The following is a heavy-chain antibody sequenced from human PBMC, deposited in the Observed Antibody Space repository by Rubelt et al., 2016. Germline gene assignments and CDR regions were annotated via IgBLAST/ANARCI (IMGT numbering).Heavy chain of an antibody. D-gene: IGHD1-26*01. CDR2: IYYSGST. Sequence: QVQLQESGPGLVKPSQTLSLTCTVSGGSISSGGYYWSWIRQHPGKGMAWIGYIYYSGSTSYNPSLKGLCTISVDTAKNQFSLKLSSVTAAEPAGYYCAREGSVGAHSDYWGQGTLVTVSS. CDR3: AREGSVGAHSDY. CDR1: GGSISSGGYY. J-gene: IGHJ4*02. V-gene: IGHV4-31*01.